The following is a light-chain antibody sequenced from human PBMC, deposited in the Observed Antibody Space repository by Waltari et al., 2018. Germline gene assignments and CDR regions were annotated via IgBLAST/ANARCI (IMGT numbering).Light chain of an antibody. CDR3: QEYNTWLRWS. V-gene: IGKV3D-15*01. CDR2: GAS. Sequence: EIVMTQSPATLSVSPGERATLSCRASQSVSSNLAWYQQKPGQAPRLLIFGASIRATGIPARFSGSGSGTEFTLTISSLQSEDFAVYYCQEYNTWLRWSFGQGTTV. J-gene: IGKJ1*01. CDR1: QSVSSN.